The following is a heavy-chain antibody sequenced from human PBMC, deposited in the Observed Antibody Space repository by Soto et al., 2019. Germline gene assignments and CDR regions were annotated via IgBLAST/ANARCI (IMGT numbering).Heavy chain of an antibody. CDR3: ASGDAWEALLAH. J-gene: IGHJ4*02. Sequence: QVQLQESGPGLVKPSETLSLTCTVSGASINSGGYYWSWIRQLPGKGLEWIGYIYFSGSTYYNPSLESRVTISLDTSQNQFSLKLSSVTAADTAMYFCASGDAWEALLAHWCQGILVTVSS. CDR2: IYFSGST. CDR1: GASINSGGYY. V-gene: IGHV4-31*03. D-gene: IGHD4-17*01.